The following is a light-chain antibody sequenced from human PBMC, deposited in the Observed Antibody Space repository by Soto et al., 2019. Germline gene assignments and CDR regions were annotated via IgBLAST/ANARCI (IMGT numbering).Light chain of an antibody. CDR3: QSYDSSNKV. V-gene: IGLV6-57*04. CDR1: SGSIASNY. Sequence: NFLLTQPHSVSESPGKTVTLSFTRSSGSIASNYVQWYQQRPGSAPTPVIYEDNQRPSGVPDRFSGSIDSSSNSASLTISGLKTEDEADYYCQSYDSSNKVFGGGTKLTVL. J-gene: IGLJ2*01. CDR2: EDN.